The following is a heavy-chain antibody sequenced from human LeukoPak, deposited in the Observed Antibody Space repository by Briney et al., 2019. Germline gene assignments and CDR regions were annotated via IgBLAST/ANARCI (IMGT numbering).Heavy chain of an antibody. Sequence: PGGSLRLSCAASGFTFSSYDMHWVRQATGQGLEWVSAIGTAGDTYYPGSVKGRFTISRENAKNSLYLQMNSLRAGDTAVYYCARGSPGPTGYYFDYWGQGTLVTVSS. V-gene: IGHV3-13*01. CDR1: GFTFSSYD. CDR3: ARGSPGPTGYYFDY. CDR2: IGTAGDT. J-gene: IGHJ4*02.